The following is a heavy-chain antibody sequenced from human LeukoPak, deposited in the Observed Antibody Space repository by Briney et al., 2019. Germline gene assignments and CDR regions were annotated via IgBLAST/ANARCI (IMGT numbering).Heavy chain of an antibody. J-gene: IGHJ3*02. V-gene: IGHV3-53*01. CDR2: IYSGGTT. Sequence: QSGGSLRLSCAASGFTFSNAWMSWVRRAPGKGLEWVSVIYSGGTTYYADSVKGRFTISRDNSNNTLYLQMNSLRAEDTAVYYCARGPVTRFEIWGQGTMVTVSS. CDR3: ARGPVTRFEI. D-gene: IGHD4-17*01. CDR1: GFTFSNAW.